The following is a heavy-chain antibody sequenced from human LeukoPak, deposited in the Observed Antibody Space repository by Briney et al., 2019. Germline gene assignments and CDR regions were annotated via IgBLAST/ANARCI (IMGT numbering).Heavy chain of an antibody. D-gene: IGHD2-2*01. V-gene: IGHV3-64*01. CDR2: ISSNGGST. CDR3: ARLDCSSTSCYHYFDY. Sequence: GGSLRLSCAASGFTFSSYAMHWLRQAPGKGLEYVSAISSNGGSTYYANSVKGRFTISRDNSKNTLYLQMGSLRAEDMAVYYCARLDCSSTSCYHYFDYWGQGTLVTVSS. CDR1: GFTFSSYA. J-gene: IGHJ4*02.